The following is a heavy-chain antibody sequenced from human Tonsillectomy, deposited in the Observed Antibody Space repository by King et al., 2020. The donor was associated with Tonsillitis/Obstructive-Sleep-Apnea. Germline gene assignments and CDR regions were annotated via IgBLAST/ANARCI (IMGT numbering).Heavy chain of an antibody. CDR2: ISYDGSNK. CDR3: ARGPSYSNSMVDY. D-gene: IGHD4-11*01. J-gene: IGHJ4*02. Sequence: VQLVESGGGVVQPGRSLRLSCAASGFTFSSYAMHWVRQAPGKGLEWVAVISYDGSNKYYADSVKGRFTISRDNSKNTLYLQMNSLRAEDTAVYYCARGPSYSNSMVDYWGQGTLVTVSS. CDR1: GFTFSSYA. V-gene: IGHV3-30*04.